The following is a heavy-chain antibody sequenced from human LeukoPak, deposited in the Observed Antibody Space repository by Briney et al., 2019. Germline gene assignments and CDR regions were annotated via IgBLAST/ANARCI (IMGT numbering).Heavy chain of an antibody. J-gene: IGHJ3*02. CDR1: GFTVSTKY. CDR3: ARGSRYNWNLDAFDI. V-gene: IGHV3-53*01. Sequence: GGSLRLSCAASGFTVSTKYMNWVRQAPGKGLEWVSVIYSGGTTYYADSVKGRFTISRDNSKNTLYLQMNSLRAEDTAVYYCARGSRYNWNLDAFDIWGQGTMVTVSS. D-gene: IGHD1-1*01. CDR2: IYSGGTT.